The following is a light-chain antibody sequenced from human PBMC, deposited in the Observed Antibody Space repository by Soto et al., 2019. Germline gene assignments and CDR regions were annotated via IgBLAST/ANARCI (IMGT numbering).Light chain of an antibody. V-gene: IGKV3-20*01. J-gene: IGKJ5*01. CDR1: QSVSSSY. CDR3: QQYGSSPPIT. CDR2: GAS. Sequence: EIVLTQSPGTLSLSPGERATLSCRASQSVSSSYLAWYQQKPGQAPRLLIYGASSRATGIPDRFSGSGSGTDFTLTISRLETEDFAVYYWQQYGSSPPITFGRGTRLEIK.